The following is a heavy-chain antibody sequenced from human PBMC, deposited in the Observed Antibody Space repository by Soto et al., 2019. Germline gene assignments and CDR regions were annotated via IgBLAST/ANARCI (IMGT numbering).Heavy chain of an antibody. D-gene: IGHD6-13*01. V-gene: IGHV4-31*03. CDR2: IYYSGST. CDR1: GGSISSGGYY. Sequence: SETLSLTCTVSGGSISSGGYYWSWIRQHPGKGLEWIGYIYYSGSTYYNPSLKSRVTISVDTSKNQFSLKLSSVTAADTAVYYCASHTRIAALKYYYYYMDVWGKGTTVTVSS. J-gene: IGHJ6*03. CDR3: ASHTRIAALKYYYYYMDV.